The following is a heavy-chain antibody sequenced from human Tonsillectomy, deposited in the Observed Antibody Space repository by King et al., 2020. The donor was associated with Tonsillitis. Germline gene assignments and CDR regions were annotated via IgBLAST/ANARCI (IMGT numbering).Heavy chain of an antibody. V-gene: IGHV2-5*02. CDR3: AHRRIFKRDWDRWVLFH. J-gene: IGHJ4*02. Sequence: TLKESGPTLVKPTQTLTLTCTFSGFSLTTSGVGVGWIRQPPGKALEWLAVIYWDDDKRYNPSLRSRLTIIKDTSKNQVVLTLTNQDPVDTATYYCAHRRIFKRDWDRWVLFHWGQGTLVTVSS. D-gene: IGHD2-21*02. CDR2: IYWDDDK. CDR1: GFSLTTSGVG.